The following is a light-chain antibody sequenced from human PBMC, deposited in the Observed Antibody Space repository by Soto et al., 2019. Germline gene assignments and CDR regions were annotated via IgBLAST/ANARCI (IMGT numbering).Light chain of an antibody. CDR1: SSDIGDYNY. CDR3: SSSTTTTSLVV. Sequence: QSALTQPASVSGSPGQSITISCTGTSSDIGDYNYVSWYQQYPGKVTKLVIYDVSHRPSGVSNRFSGSKSGNTASLTISGLQAEDEADYYCSSSTTTTSLVVFGGGTQLTVL. CDR2: DVS. J-gene: IGLJ3*02. V-gene: IGLV2-14*01.